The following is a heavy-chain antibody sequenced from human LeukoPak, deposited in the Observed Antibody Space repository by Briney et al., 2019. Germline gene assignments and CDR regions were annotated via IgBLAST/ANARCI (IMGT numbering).Heavy chain of an antibody. CDR3: AREEHRLAEAGTSAFDL. CDR1: GFTFSENW. J-gene: IGHJ3*01. Sequence: LSGGSLRLSCVASGFTFSENWMHWVRHAPGKGLAWVSHINRDGGLTNYADSVKGRFTISRDNARNTVYLQMSSLRVEDTAICFCAREEHRLAEAGTSAFDLGGQGTLVTVSP. V-gene: IGHV3-74*01. D-gene: IGHD6-13*01. CDR2: INRDGGLT.